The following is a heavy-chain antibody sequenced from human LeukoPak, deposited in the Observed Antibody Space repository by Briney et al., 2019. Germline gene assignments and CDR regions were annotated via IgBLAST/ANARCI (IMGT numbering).Heavy chain of an antibody. V-gene: IGHV4-4*07. CDR3: AREKHLTGGGMDV. J-gene: IGHJ6*02. CDR1: GGSISSYY. Sequence: SETLPLTCTVSGGSISSYYWSWIRQPAGKGLELIGRIYPSGSTNYNPSLKSRVTMSVDTSKNQLSLKLSSVTAADTAVYYCAREKHLTGGGMDVWGQGTTVTVSS. CDR2: IYPSGST. D-gene: IGHD3-10*01.